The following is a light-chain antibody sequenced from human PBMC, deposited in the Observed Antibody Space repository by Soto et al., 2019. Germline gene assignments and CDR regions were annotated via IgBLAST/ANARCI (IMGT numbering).Light chain of an antibody. CDR1: QSVLYSSNNKNY. V-gene: IGKV4-1*01. Sequence: DIVMTQSPDSLAVSLGERATINCKSSQSVLYSSNNKNYLGWYQLKPGQPPKLLIYWASTRESGVPDRFSGSGSGTDFPLTISSLQAEDVAVYYCQQYYGTPPYTFGQGTKLEIK. CDR2: WAS. J-gene: IGKJ2*01. CDR3: QQYYGTPPYT.